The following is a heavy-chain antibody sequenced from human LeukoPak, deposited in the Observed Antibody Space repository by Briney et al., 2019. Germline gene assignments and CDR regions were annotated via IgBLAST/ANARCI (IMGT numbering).Heavy chain of an antibody. D-gene: IGHD5-12*01. CDR3: ARERGGYSGSPYYFDY. CDR2: IYYSGST. CDR1: GGSVSSGSYY. V-gene: IGHV4-61*01. J-gene: IGHJ4*02. Sequence: KPSETLSLTCTVSGGSVSSGSYYWSWIRQPPWKGLEWIGYIYYSGSTNYNPSLKSRVTISVDTSKNQFSLKLSSVTAADTAVYYCARERGGYSGSPYYFDYWGQGTLVTVSS.